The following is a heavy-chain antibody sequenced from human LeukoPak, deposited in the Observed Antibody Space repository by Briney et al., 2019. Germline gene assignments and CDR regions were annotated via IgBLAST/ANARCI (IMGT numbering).Heavy chain of an antibody. CDR2: IWYDGSNK. D-gene: IGHD5-24*01. Sequence: GSLRLSCAASGFTFITYVMHWVRQAPGKGLEWVAVIWYDGSNKYYADSVKGRFTISRDNSKNTLYLQMNSLRAEDTAVFYCARGRRRDANTFDAFDIWGQGTMVTVSS. CDR1: GFTFITYV. J-gene: IGHJ3*02. CDR3: ARGRRRDANTFDAFDI. V-gene: IGHV3-33*01.